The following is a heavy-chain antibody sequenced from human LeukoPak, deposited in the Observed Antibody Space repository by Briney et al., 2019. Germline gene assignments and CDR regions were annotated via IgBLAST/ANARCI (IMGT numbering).Heavy chain of an antibody. CDR3: AKDRQVAAASYFDY. CDR2: IRYDGNNK. D-gene: IGHD6-25*01. Sequence: GGSLRLSCAASGFTFSSYVMHWVRQAPGKGLEWVAVIRYDGNNKYYADSVKGRFTISRDNSKNTLFLQMNSLRVEDTAVYYCAKDRQVAAASYFDYWGQGTLVTVSS. CDR1: GFTFSSYV. V-gene: IGHV3-30*02. J-gene: IGHJ4*02.